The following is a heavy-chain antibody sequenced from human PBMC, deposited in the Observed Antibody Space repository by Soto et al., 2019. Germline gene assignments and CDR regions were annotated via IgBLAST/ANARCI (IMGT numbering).Heavy chain of an antibody. V-gene: IGHV3-30*03. CDR2: ISYDGSNK. J-gene: IGHJ6*02. CDR3: ARDRGDRSDYYGMDV. Sequence: QVQLMESGGGLVQPGRSLGLSCAASGSSFDYYGMHWVRQAPGKGLEWVSGISYDGSNKYQPDSVKGRFTISRDNSKNTLYLQMNSLRVEDTAVYYCARDRGDRSDYYGMDVWGQGTTVIVSS. CDR1: GSSFDYYG.